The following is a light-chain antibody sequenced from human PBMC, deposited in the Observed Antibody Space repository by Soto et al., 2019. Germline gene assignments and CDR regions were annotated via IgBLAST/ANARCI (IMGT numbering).Light chain of an antibody. V-gene: IGLV2-23*02. CDR2: QLS. CDR1: SSDVGSYNL. J-gene: IGLJ1*01. Sequence: QSALTQPASVSGSPGQSITISCTGTSSDVGSYNLVSWYQQHPGKAPKLMIYQLSKRPLGVSNRFSGSKSGNTASLTISGLQAEDEADYYCCSYAGSSTWVFGTGTKLTVL. CDR3: CSYAGSSTWV.